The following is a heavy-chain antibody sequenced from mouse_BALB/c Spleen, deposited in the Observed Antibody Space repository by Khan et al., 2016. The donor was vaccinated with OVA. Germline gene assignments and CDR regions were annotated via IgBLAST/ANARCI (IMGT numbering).Heavy chain of an antibody. Sequence: VQLKQSGAELVKPGASVKLSCTASGFNIKDTYMHWVKQRPEQGLEWIGRIDPANGNSKYDPKFQGEATMTADTSSNTAYLQLSSLTSEDTAVYYCARDYWDVFAYWGQGTLVTVSA. CDR3: ARDYWDVFAY. CDR2: IDPANGNS. V-gene: IGHV14-3*02. J-gene: IGHJ3*01. D-gene: IGHD4-1*01. CDR1: GFNIKDTY.